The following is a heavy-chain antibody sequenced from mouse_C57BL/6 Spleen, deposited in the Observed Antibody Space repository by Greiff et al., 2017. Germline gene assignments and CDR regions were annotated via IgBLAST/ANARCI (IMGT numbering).Heavy chain of an antibody. CDR2: ISSGGDYI. Sequence: EVKLMESGEGLVKPGGSLKLSCAASGFTFSSYAMSWVRQTPEKRLEWVAYISSGGDYIYYADTVKGRFTISRDNARNTLYLQMSSLKSEDTAMYYCTRADDGRGGFAYWGQGTLVTVSA. D-gene: IGHD1-1*01. CDR3: TRADDGRGGFAY. CDR1: GFTFSSYA. J-gene: IGHJ3*01. V-gene: IGHV5-9-1*02.